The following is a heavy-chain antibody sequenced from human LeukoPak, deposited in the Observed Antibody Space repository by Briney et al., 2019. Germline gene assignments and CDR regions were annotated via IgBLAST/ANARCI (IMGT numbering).Heavy chain of an antibody. D-gene: IGHD2-15*01. V-gene: IGHV4-61*01. CDR3: ARACSGGSCYSYSFDY. J-gene: IGHJ4*02. CDR1: GGSVSSGSYY. Sequence: SETLSLTCTVSGGSVSSGSYYWSWIRQPPEKGLEWIGYIYYSGSTNYNPSLKSRVTISVDTSKNQFSLKLSSVTAADTAVYYCARACSGGSCYSYSFDYWGQGTLVTVSS. CDR2: IYYSGST.